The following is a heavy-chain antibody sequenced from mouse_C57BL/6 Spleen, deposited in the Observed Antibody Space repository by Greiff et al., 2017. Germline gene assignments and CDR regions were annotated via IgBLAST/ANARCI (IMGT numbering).Heavy chain of an antibody. J-gene: IGHJ2*01. D-gene: IGHD2-4*01. CDR2: FYPGSGSI. CDR1: GYTFTEYT. Sequence: QVQLQQSGAELVKPGASVKLSCKASGYTFTEYTIHWVKQRSGQGFEWIGWFYPGSGSIRYNEKFKDKATLTADKSSSTVYMELSRVTSEDSAVYYCARHQEGVYDDYDWYFDDWGKGTTLTVSS. CDR3: ARHQEGVYDDYDWYFDD. V-gene: IGHV1-62-2*01.